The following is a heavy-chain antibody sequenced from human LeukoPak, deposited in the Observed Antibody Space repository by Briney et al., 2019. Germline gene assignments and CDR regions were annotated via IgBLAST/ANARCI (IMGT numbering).Heavy chain of an antibody. CDR2: MNPNSGNT. J-gene: IGHJ4*02. CDR1: GYTFTSYD. CDR3: ARGREQLWLEY. Sequence: ASVKVSCKASGYTFTSYDINWVRQATGQGLEWMGWMNPNSGNTGYAQKFQGRITMTRDTSISTAYVELSSLRSEDTAVYYCARGREQLWLEYWGQGNMVTVSS. D-gene: IGHD5-18*01. V-gene: IGHV1-8*01.